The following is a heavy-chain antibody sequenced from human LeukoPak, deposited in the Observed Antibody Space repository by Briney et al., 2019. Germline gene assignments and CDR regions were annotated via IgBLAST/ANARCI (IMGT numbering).Heavy chain of an antibody. Sequence: GGSLRPSCAASEFTFSGYWMSWVRQAPGKGLEWVANIKQDGSEKYYVDSVKGRFTISRDNAKNSLYLQMNSLRAEDTAVYYCTRDYSGSRNYYYYYGMHVWGQGTTVTVSS. CDR2: IKQDGSEK. D-gene: IGHD3-10*01. CDR1: EFTFSGYW. J-gene: IGHJ6*02. CDR3: TRDYSGSRNYYYYYGMHV. V-gene: IGHV3-7*01.